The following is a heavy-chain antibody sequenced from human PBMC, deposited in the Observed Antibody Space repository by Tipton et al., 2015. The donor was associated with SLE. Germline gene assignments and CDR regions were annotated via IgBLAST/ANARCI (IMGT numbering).Heavy chain of an antibody. V-gene: IGHV1-69*13. J-gene: IGHJ4*02. D-gene: IGHD6-13*01. CDR1: GGTFSTYA. CDR3: ARAVQQPVLAYFDY. CDR2: IIPIFGTA. Sequence: QSGPEVKKPGSSVKVSCKASGGTFSTYAITWVRQAPGQGLEWMGRIIPIFGTANYAQKFQGESTSTAYMELSSLRSEDTAVYYCARAVQQPVLAYFDYWGQGTLVTVSS.